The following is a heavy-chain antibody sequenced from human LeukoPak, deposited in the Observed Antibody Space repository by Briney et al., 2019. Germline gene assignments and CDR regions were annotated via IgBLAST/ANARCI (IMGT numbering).Heavy chain of an antibody. D-gene: IGHD4-17*01. J-gene: IGHJ4*02. Sequence: SETLSLTCAVYGGSFSGYYWSWIRQPAGKGLEWIGRVYSSGSTNYNPSLKSRVTISLDTSKNQFSLKLSSVTAADTAVYYCANSIDFDYGDYYFDYWGQGALVTISS. V-gene: IGHV4-59*10. CDR1: GGSFSGYY. CDR2: VYSSGST. CDR3: ANSIDFDYGDYYFDY.